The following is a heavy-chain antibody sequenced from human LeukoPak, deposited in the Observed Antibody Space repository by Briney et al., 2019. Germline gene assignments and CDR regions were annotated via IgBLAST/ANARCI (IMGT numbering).Heavy chain of an antibody. CDR2: INSDGSST. J-gene: IGHJ4*02. D-gene: IGHD1-1*01. V-gene: IGHV3-74*01. Sequence: GGSLRLSCAASGFTFSTYWMHWVRRAPGKGLVWVSRINSDGSSTSYADSVKGRFTISRDNAKNTLYLQMNSPRAEDTAVYYCVAGLERPYYWGQGTLVTVSS. CDR1: GFTFSTYW. CDR3: VAGLERPYY.